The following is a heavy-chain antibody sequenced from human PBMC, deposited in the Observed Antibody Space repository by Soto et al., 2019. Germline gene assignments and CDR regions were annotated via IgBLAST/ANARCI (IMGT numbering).Heavy chain of an antibody. V-gene: IGHV1-69*13. D-gene: IGHD5-18*01. CDR2: IIPIFGTA. Sequence: SLKVSCKASGGTFSSYAISWVRQAPGQGLEWMGGIIPIFGTANYAQKFQGRVTITADESTSTAYMELSSLRSEDTAVYYCARVGRGYSYGPFDYWGQGTLVPVSS. J-gene: IGHJ4*02. CDR1: GGTFSSYA. CDR3: ARVGRGYSYGPFDY.